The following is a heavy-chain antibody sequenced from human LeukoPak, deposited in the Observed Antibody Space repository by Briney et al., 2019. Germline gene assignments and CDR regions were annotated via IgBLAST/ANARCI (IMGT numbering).Heavy chain of an antibody. CDR2: VTGDGTNT. D-gene: IGHD1-1*01. CDR3: ATTVEATGQSFY. CDR1: GLTFSHYW. V-gene: IGHV3-74*01. J-gene: IGHJ4*02. Sequence: GGSLRLSCAASGLTFSHYWMHWVRQAPGKGLVWVSHVTGDGTNTRYADSVKGRFTISRDNAKNTVYLQMNSLRAEDTAVYYCATTVEATGQSFYWGQGTLASVSP.